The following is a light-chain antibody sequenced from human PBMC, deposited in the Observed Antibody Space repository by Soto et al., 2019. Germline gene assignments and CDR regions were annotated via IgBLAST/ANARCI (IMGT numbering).Light chain of an antibody. CDR2: EVS. CDR1: SSDVGGYNY. Sequence: QSALTQPASVSGSPGQSITISCTGTSSDVGGYNYVSWYQQHPGKAPKLMIYEVSNRPSGVSNRFSGSKSGNTASLTISGRQAEEEAEYYCSSYTSSSTLVFGTGTKLTVL. V-gene: IGLV2-14*01. CDR3: SSYTSSSTLV. J-gene: IGLJ1*01.